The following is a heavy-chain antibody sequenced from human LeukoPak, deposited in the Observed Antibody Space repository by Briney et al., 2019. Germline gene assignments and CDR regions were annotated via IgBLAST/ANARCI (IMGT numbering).Heavy chain of an antibody. CDR3: ARVSSSWYQDWYFDL. CDR1: SGSISSGSYY. V-gene: IGHV4-39*07. CDR2: IYYSGST. J-gene: IGHJ2*01. D-gene: IGHD6-13*01. Sequence: PSQTLSLTCTVPSGSISSGSYYWGWIRQPPGKGLEWIGSIYYSGSTYYNPSLKSRVTISVDTSKNQFSLKLSSVTAADTAVYYCARVSSSWYQDWYFDLWGRGTLVTVSS.